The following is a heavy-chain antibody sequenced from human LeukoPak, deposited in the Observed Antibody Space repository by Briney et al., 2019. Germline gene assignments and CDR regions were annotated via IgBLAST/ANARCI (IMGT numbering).Heavy chain of an antibody. CDR3: ARQGSGGRAFDI. CDR1: GGSFSGYY. J-gene: IGHJ3*02. CDR2: INHSGST. V-gene: IGHV4-34*01. D-gene: IGHD1-26*01. Sequence: SETLSLTCAVYGGSFSGYYWSWIRQPPGKGLEWIGEINHSGSTNYNPSLKSRVTISVDTSKSQFSLKMTSVTAADTAVYYCARQGSGGRAFDIWGQGTMVTVSS.